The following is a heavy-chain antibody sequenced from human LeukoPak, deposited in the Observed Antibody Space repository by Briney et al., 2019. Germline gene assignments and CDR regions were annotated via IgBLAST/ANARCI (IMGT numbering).Heavy chain of an antibody. J-gene: IGHJ5*02. V-gene: IGHV1-46*01. CDR2: ISPSGGST. D-gene: IGHD4/OR15-4a*01. CDR1: GYAFTGYW. CDR3: ARDNLVRDEAWWFNP. Sequence: GASVKVSCKAFGYAFTGYWMHWVRQAPGQGPEWMGVISPSGGSTIYAQKFKGRVTLTRDMSTSTDYLELSSLRSEDTAVYYCARDNLVRDEAWWFNPWGQGTLVTVSS.